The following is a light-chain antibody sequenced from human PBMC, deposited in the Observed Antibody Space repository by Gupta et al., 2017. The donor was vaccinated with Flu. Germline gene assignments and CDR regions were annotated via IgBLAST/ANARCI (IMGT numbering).Light chain of an antibody. CDR3: QVWDSSSDHPV. Sequence: SYVLTQPPSVSVAPGQTARIPCGGNNIATKSVHWYQQKPGQAPVLVVYDDRARPSGIPERFSGSNSGNPATLTISRVEAGDEADYYCQVWDSSSDHPVFGGGTKLTVL. CDR1: NIATKS. V-gene: IGLV3-21*02. CDR2: DDR. J-gene: IGLJ3*02.